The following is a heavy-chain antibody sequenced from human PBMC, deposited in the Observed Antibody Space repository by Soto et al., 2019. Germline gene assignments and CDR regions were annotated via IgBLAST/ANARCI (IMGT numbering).Heavy chain of an antibody. CDR3: ARDRGSAWSVADAFDI. J-gene: IGHJ3*02. Sequence: QVQLQESGPGLVKPSQTLSLTCTVSGGSISSGGYYWSWIRQHPGKGLEWIGYIYYSGSTYYNPSLQSPVTISVDTSKNQFSPELSSVTAADTAVWSCARDRGSAWSVADAFDIWGQGTMVTVSS. V-gene: IGHV4-31*01. D-gene: IGHD2-15*01. CDR1: GGSISSGGYY. CDR2: IYYSGST.